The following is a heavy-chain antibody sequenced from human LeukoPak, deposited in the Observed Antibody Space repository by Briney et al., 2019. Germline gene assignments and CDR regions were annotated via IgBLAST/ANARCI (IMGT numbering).Heavy chain of an antibody. CDR2: IKSKTDGGTT. Sequence: PGGSLRLSCAASGFTFSNAWMSWVRQAPGKGLEWVGRIKSKTDGGTTDYAAPAKSRFTISRDDSKNTLYLQMNSLKTEDTAVYYCTTSLIAAAIDYWGQGTLVTVSS. CDR3: TTSLIAAAIDY. V-gene: IGHV3-15*01. CDR1: GFTFSNAW. J-gene: IGHJ4*02. D-gene: IGHD6-13*01.